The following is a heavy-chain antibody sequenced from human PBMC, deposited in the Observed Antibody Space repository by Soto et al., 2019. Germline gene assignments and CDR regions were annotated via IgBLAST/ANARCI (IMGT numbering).Heavy chain of an antibody. CDR3: AKITMVRGDLDYYGMDV. CDR2: INPNSGGT. D-gene: IGHD3-10*01. CDR1: GYTFTGYY. V-gene: IGHV1-2*02. J-gene: IGHJ6*02. Sequence: RASVKVSCKASGYTFTGYYMHWVRQAPGQGLEWMGWINPNSGGTNYAQKFQGRVTMTRDTSISTAYMELSRLRSDDTAVYYCAKITMVRGDLDYYGMDVWGQGTTVTVSS.